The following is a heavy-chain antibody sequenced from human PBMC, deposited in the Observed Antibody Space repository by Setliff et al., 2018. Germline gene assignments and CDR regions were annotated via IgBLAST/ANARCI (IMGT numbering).Heavy chain of an antibody. CDR1: GFTFSSFW. J-gene: IGHJ4*02. CDR3: ARDLRVAVAGFDL. CDR2: INPGGSEK. Sequence: GGSLRLSCAASGFTFSSFWMAWVRQAPGKGPEWVASINPGGSEKYYVDSVRGRFTISRDNARNSLSLQMNSLRSDDTAVYYCARDLRVAVAGFDLWGQGSLVTVSS. D-gene: IGHD6-19*01. V-gene: IGHV3-7*01.